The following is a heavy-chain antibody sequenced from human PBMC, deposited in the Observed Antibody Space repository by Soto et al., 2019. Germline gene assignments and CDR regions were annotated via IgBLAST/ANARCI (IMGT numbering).Heavy chain of an antibody. CDR1: GGTFSSYA. CDR2: IIPIFGTA. Sequence: SVKVSCKASGGTFSSYAISWVRQAPGQGLEWMGGIIPIFGTANYAQKFQGRVTITADESTSTAYMELSSLGSEDTAVYYCARSGVANYYDSSGYPAWFGYWGQGTLVTVSS. J-gene: IGHJ4*02. CDR3: ARSGVANYYDSSGYPAWFGY. V-gene: IGHV1-69*13. D-gene: IGHD3-22*01.